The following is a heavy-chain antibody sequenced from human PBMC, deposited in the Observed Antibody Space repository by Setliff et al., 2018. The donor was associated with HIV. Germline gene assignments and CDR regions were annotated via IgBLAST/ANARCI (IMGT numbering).Heavy chain of an antibody. CDR2: IYHSGST. J-gene: IGHJ4*02. CDR3: ARARSDWYNVRPYYFDL. Sequence: PSQTLSLTCTVSGYSISSGYYWGWIRQPPGKGLEWIGSIYHSGSTYRNPSLASRLSISVDKSKNQFSLTLSSVTAADTAVYYCARARSDWYNVRPYYFDLWGQGTPVTVSS. V-gene: IGHV4-38-2*02. CDR1: GYSISSGYY. D-gene: IGHD6-19*01.